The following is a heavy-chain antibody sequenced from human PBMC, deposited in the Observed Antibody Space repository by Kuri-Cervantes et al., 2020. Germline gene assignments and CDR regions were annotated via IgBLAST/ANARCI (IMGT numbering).Heavy chain of an antibody. V-gene: IGHV3-64*02. J-gene: IGHJ5*02. Sequence: LSLTCVASGFTLSSYPIHWVRQAPGKGLQYVSPISSNGDTTYYADSVKGRFTIFRDKSKNTVYLQMGSLRAEDTAVYYCANDGGQGGFDPWGQGTLVTVSS. CDR3: ANDGGQGGFDP. CDR2: ISSNGDTT. D-gene: IGHD3-16*01. CDR1: GFTLSSYP.